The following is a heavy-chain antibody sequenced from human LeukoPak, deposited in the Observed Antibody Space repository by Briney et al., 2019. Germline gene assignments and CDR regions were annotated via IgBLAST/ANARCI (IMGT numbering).Heavy chain of an antibody. Sequence: GSSVKVSCKASGGTFSSYAISWVRQAPGQGLEWMGGIIPIFGTANYAQKFQGRVTITTDESTSTAYMELSSLRSEDTAVYYCAREVAVAGTLYFDYWGQGTLVTVSS. J-gene: IGHJ4*02. D-gene: IGHD6-19*01. V-gene: IGHV1-69*05. CDR3: AREVAVAGTLYFDY. CDR1: GGTFSSYA. CDR2: IIPIFGTA.